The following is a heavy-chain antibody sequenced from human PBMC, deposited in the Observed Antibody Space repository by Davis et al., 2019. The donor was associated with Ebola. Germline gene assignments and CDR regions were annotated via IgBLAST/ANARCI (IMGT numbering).Heavy chain of an antibody. CDR3: ARVLEPRIYGMDA. D-gene: IGHD1-14*01. CDR2: MYHGGKT. Sequence: SETLSLTCAVSGASMTSAHYWGWIQQFPGKGLEWIGSMYHGGKTYYSPSLQSRVAISIETSKSQLSLKLTSVTAADTAVYFCARVLEPRIYGMDAWGQGTTVIVSS. V-gene: IGHV4-38-2*01. J-gene: IGHJ6*01. CDR1: GASMTSAHY.